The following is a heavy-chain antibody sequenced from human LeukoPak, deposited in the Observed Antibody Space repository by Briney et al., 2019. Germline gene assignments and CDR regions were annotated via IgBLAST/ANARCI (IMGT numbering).Heavy chain of an antibody. D-gene: IGHD3-3*01. Sequence: PGGSLRLSCVTSGFIFRTYSMTWVRQAPGKGLEWVSRINSDGSSTSYADSVKGRFTISRDNAKNTLYLQMNSLRAEDTAVYYCARGVVIFDYWGQGTLVTVSS. CDR1: GFIFRTYS. CDR3: ARGVVIFDY. CDR2: INSDGSST. V-gene: IGHV3-74*01. J-gene: IGHJ4*02.